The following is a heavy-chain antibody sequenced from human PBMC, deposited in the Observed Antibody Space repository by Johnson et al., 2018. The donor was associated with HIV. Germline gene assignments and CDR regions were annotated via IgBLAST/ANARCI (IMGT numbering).Heavy chain of an antibody. D-gene: IGHD6-19*01. Sequence: QVQLVESGGGVVQPGRSLSLSCAASGFTFSSYAMNWVRQAPGKGLEWVAVISYDGRNKDYADSVKGRCTISRDNSKNTLFLQMNSLRAEDTALYYCAKDLRIAVAGVAFDIWGQGTMVTVSS. CDR2: ISYDGRNK. CDR1: GFTFSSYA. J-gene: IGHJ3*02. CDR3: AKDLRIAVAGVAFDI. V-gene: IGHV3-30*04.